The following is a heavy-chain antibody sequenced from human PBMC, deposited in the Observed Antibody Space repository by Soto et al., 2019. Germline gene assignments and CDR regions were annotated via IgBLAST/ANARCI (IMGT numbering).Heavy chain of an antibody. J-gene: IGHJ4*02. Sequence: PGESLKISCTGSGYSFNNYWIDWVRQMPGKGLEWMGSIYPGDSDTRYSPSFQGQVTISADKSISTVYLQWSSLKASDTAKYYCARSGYDSVGAFDYWGQGTLVTVSS. D-gene: IGHD5-12*01. CDR2: IYPGDSDT. CDR3: ARSGYDSVGAFDY. V-gene: IGHV5-51*01. CDR1: GYSFNNYW.